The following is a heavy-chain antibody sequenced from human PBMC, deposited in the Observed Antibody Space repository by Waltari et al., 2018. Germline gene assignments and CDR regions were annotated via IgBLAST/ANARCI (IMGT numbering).Heavy chain of an antibody. J-gene: IGHJ6*03. V-gene: IGHV4-34*12. CDR3: AREGRPHYYYMDV. Sequence: QVQLQQWGAGMLKPSEPLSLTCAVYGGSFSGYYWSWIRPPPGKGLKWIGESMHSGTTNYNPSLKSRVTISVDTSKNQFSLKLSSVTAADTAVYYCAREGRPHYYYMDVWGKGTTVTVSS. CDR2: SMHSGTT. D-gene: IGHD6-6*01. CDR1: GGSFSGYY.